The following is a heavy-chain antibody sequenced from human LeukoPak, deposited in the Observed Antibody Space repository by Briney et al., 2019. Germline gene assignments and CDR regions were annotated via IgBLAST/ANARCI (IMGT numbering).Heavy chain of an antibody. CDR3: AKDLGQQLVYDY. J-gene: IGHJ4*02. CDR1: GFTFSSYA. Sequence: GGSLRLSCAASGFTFSSYAMSWVRQAPGKGLEWVSAIGGSGASTYYADSVKGRFTISRDNSKNTLYLQMNSLRAEDTAVYYCAKDLGQQLVYDYWGQGSLVTVSS. D-gene: IGHD6-13*01. V-gene: IGHV3-23*01. CDR2: IGGSGAST.